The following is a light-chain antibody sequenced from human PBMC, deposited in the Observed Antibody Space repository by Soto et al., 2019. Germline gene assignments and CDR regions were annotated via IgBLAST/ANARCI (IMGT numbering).Light chain of an antibody. Sequence: EIVLTQSPGTLSLSPGERATLSCRASQSVSSSYLAWYQQKPGQAPRLLIYGASSRATGIPDRFSGGGTGTDFNHTISRLEPEDLAVYYCQQYGSSPPWTCGQGTKVELK. CDR2: GAS. CDR1: QSVSSSY. CDR3: QQYGSSPPWT. J-gene: IGKJ1*01. V-gene: IGKV3-20*01.